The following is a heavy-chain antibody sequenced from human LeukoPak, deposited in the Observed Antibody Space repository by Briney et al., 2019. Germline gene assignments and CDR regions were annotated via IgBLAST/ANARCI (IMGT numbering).Heavy chain of an antibody. V-gene: IGHV3-53*01. CDR3: ARETGYSTSWYAYYFDY. J-gene: IGHJ4*02. CDR2: IHSDGTT. CDR1: EFSVSHNY. D-gene: IGHD6-13*01. Sequence: GGSLRLSCAASEFSVSHNYMSWVRQAPGKGLEWVSVIHSDGTTHYADSVKGRFTISRDNSKNTLYLQMNSLRVEDTAMYYCARETGYSTSWYAYYFDYWGQGTLVSVAS.